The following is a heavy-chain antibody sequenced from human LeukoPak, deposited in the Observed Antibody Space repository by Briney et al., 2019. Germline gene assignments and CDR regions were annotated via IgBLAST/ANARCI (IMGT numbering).Heavy chain of an antibody. D-gene: IGHD4-23*01. Sequence: ASVTVSCTASGYTFTSYGISWVRQAPGQGLEWMGLISAYNGSTNYAQKLQGRVTMTTDTSTSTAYVELRSLRPGDTGVYYCARGGERWVPPNLALWGEGT. J-gene: IGHJ1*01. CDR1: GYTFTSYG. CDR2: ISAYNGST. CDR3: ARGGERWVPPNLAL. V-gene: IGHV1-18*01.